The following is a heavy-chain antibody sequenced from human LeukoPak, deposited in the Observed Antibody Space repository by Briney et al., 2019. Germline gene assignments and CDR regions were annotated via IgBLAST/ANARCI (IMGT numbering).Heavy chain of an antibody. D-gene: IGHD2-2*01. V-gene: IGHV3-7*01. J-gene: IGHJ2*01. CDR1: GFTFSSYW. Sequence: GGSLRLSCAASGFTFSSYWMSWVRQAPGKGLEWVANIKQDGSEKYYVDSVKGRFTISRDNAKNSLYLQMGSLRAEDMAVYYCARDRCSSIFCGYFDLWGRGTLVTVSS. CDR2: IKQDGSEK. CDR3: ARDRCSSIFCGYFDL.